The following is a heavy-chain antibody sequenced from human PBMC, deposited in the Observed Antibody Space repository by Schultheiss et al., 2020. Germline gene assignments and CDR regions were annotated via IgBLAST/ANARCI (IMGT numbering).Heavy chain of an antibody. Sequence: GGSLRLSCAASGFTFSSYSMNWVRQAPGKGLEWVSAISGSGGSTYYADSVKGRFTISRDNSKNTLYLQMNSLRAEDTAVYYCARDPAKDIVVVPAAMPSSQNWFDPWGQGTLVTVSS. D-gene: IGHD2-2*01. CDR2: ISGSGGST. J-gene: IGHJ5*02. CDR1: GFTFSSYS. V-gene: IGHV3-23*01. CDR3: ARDPAKDIVVVPAAMPSSQNWFDP.